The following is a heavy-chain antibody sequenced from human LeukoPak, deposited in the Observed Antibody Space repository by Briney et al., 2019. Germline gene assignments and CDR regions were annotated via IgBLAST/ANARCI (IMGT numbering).Heavy chain of an antibody. CDR1: GFPFNAYW. CDR2: IRQDGDTK. Sequence: GGSLRLSCAASGFPFNAYWMTWVRQAPGKGLEWVANIRQDGDTKYYVDSVKGRFTISRDNATNSLYLQMDSLRAEDTAIYYCARSLPYGTTWYGRSDFWGQGTLVTVSS. V-gene: IGHV3-7*03. D-gene: IGHD6-13*01. J-gene: IGHJ4*02. CDR3: ARSLPYGTTWYGRSDF.